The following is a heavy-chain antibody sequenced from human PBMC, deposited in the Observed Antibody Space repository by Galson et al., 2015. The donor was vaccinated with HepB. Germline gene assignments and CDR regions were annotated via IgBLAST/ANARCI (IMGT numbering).Heavy chain of an antibody. V-gene: IGHV4-4*07. Sequence: QVQLQESGPGLVKPSETLSLTCTVSGGSISSYYWSWIRQPAGKGLEWIGRIYTSGSTNYNPSLKSRVTMSVDTSKNQFSLKLSSVTAADTAVYYCARDGGRGGSGSVYNWFDPWGQGTLVTVSS. CDR2: IYTSGST. CDR1: GGSISSYY. D-gene: IGHD3-10*01. J-gene: IGHJ5*02. CDR3: ARDGGRGGSGSVYNWFDP.